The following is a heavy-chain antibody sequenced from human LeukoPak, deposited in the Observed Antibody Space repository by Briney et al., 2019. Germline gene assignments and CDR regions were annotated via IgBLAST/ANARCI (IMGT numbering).Heavy chain of an antibody. CDR2: ISAYNGNT. CDR1: GYTFTSYG. Sequence: ASVKVSCKASGYTFTSYGISWVRQAPGQGLEWMGWISAYNGNTNYAQKLQGRVTMTTDTSTSTAYMELRSLRSDDTAVYYCARLIAGIAAMTYYYYYMDVWGKGTTVTVSS. CDR3: ARLIAGIAAMTYYYYYMDV. J-gene: IGHJ6*03. D-gene: IGHD6-13*01. V-gene: IGHV1-18*01.